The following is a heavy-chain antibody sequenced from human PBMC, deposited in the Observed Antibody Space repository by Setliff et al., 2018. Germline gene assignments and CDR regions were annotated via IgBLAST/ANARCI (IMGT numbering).Heavy chain of an antibody. CDR2: INSGGTKI. CDR3: ARDRMMWADWELLRVKYFQH. CDR1: GFFFRSYE. V-gene: IGHV3-48*03. Sequence: GGSMRLSCAASGFFFRSYEMNWVRQTPGKGLEWVSYINSGGTKIYYADSWKGRFTISRDNSKNTVYLQMTSLRAEDTAVYYFARDRMMWADWELLRVKYFQHWGQGTLVTVSS. J-gene: IGHJ1*01. D-gene: IGHD1-26*01.